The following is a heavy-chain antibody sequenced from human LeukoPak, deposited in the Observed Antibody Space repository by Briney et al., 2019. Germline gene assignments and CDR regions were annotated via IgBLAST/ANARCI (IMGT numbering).Heavy chain of an antibody. CDR2: TNPNSGNT. J-gene: IGHJ4*02. Sequence: GASVKVSCKASGYTFTSYDINWVRQATGQGLEWMGWTNPNSGNTGYAQKFQGRVTITRNTSISTAYMELSSLRSEDTAVYYCARQDTYYYDSSGYDYWGQGTLVTVSS. CDR1: GYTFTSYD. CDR3: ARQDTYYYDSSGYDY. D-gene: IGHD3-22*01. V-gene: IGHV1-8*03.